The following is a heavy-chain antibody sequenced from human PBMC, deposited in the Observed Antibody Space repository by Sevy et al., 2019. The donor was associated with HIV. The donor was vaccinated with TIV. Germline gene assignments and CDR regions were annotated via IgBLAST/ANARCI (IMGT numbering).Heavy chain of an antibody. V-gene: IGHV3-11*04. J-gene: IGHJ5*02. D-gene: IGHD3-16*01. CDR3: GRDGTTSWRGGKWFDP. CDR2: ISSSGSTI. CDR1: GFTFSDYY. Sequence: GSLRLSCAASGFTFSDYYMSWIRQAPGKGLEWVSYISSSGSTIYYEDSVKGRFTISRNNAKNSLYLQMNRLRAEDRAVYYCGRDGTTSWRGGKWFDPWGQGTLVTVSS.